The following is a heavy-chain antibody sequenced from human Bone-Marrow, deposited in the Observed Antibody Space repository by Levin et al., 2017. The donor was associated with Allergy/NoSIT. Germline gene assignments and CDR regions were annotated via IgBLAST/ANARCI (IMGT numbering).Heavy chain of an antibody. D-gene: IGHD3-22*01. V-gene: IGHV3-23*01. CDR2: ISGSGGNT. J-gene: IGHJ4*02. Sequence: GGSLRLSCAASGFIFSNYAMNWVRQAPGKGLEWVSQISGSGGNTHYADSVKGRFTFSRDNSKNTLYLQMNNLRAEDTAVYYCAGYDTSAYHSPFDYWGQGTLVTVSS. CDR1: GFIFSNYA. CDR3: AGYDTSAYHSPFDY.